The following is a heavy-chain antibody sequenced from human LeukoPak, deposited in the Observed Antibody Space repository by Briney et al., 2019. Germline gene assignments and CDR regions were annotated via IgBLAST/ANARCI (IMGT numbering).Heavy chain of an antibody. CDR3: AADYGDYVSPSD. V-gene: IGHV3-30*04. Sequence: GTSLRLSGAASGFNFRDSAMHWVRQPPGKGLEGVAVSSYDGTNKYYADSVNGRFTISRDNSKNTLFLQMNNLILEDTAVYYCAADYGDYVSPSDWGQGSLVIVSS. CDR2: SSYDGTNK. CDR1: GFNFRDSA. D-gene: IGHD4-17*01. J-gene: IGHJ4*02.